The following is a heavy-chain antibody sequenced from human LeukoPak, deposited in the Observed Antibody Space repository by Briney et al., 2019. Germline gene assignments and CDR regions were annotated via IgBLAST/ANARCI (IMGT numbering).Heavy chain of an antibody. CDR3: ARVVTAAWDWFDP. V-gene: IGHV3-69-1*01. CDR1: GFIVSDNY. Sequence: MTGGSLRLSCAASGFIVSDNYMSWVRQAPGKGLEWVSSISSSGSFIYYADSVKGRLTTSRDNAKNSLYLQMNSLRADDTAVYYCARVVTAAWDWFDPWGQGTLVTVSS. CDR2: ISSSGSFI. J-gene: IGHJ5*02. D-gene: IGHD2-2*01.